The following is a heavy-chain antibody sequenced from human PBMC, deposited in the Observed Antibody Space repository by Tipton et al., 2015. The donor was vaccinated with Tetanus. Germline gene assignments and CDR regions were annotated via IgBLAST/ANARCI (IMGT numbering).Heavy chain of an antibody. CDR1: GFTFSSYW. CDR3: AREDILLRLYAAFDH. CDR2: INSGGSSR. V-gene: IGHV3-74*01. J-gene: IGHJ4*02. Sequence: SLRLSCAASGFTFSSYWMHWVRQVPGKGLVWVSRINSGGSSRSYADSVKDRFTISRDNAKNTLYLQMNSLRAEDTAIYFCAREDILLRLYAAFDHWGQGTLVTVSS. D-gene: IGHD2-8*01.